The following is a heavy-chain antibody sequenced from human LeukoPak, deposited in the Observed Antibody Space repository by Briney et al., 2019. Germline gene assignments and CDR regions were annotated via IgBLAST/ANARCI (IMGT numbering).Heavy chain of an antibody. CDR2: ISSSSTI. Sequence: PGGYLRLSCAASGFTFSSYSMNWVRQAPGKGLEWVSYISSSSTIYYADSVKGRFTISRDNAKNSLYLQMNSLRAEDTAVYYCARGSLLRFLEWLLMGYWGQGTLVTVSS. D-gene: IGHD3-3*01. J-gene: IGHJ4*02. CDR3: ARGSLLRFLEWLLMGY. CDR1: GFTFSSYS. V-gene: IGHV3-48*01.